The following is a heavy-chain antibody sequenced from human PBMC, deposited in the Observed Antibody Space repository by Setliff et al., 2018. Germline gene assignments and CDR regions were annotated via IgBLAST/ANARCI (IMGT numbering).Heavy chain of an antibody. Sequence: PGGSLRLSCAASGFTLRSYWMSWVRQAPGKGLEWVANIKEDGSETYYGGSVKGRFTISRDNAKNSLSLQMNSLRAEDTAVYYCTRSTSGAFDYWGQGALVTVSS. J-gene: IGHJ4*02. CDR3: TRSTSGAFDY. CDR1: GFTLRSYW. V-gene: IGHV3-7*01. CDR2: IKEDGSET. D-gene: IGHD2-2*01.